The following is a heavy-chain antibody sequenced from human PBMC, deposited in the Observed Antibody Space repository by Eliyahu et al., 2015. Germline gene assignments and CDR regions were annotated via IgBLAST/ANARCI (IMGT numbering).Heavy chain of an antibody. CDR1: XFTFXXXG. Sequence: QVQLVESGGGVVQPGRSLXLPCXASXFTFXXXGMHXVRQAPGKGLEWVALISYDGSNKYYADSVKGRFTISRDNSKNTLYLQMNSLRAEDTAVYYCARDLFGYSYGYNAFDIWGQGAMVTVSS. CDR2: ISYDGSNK. V-gene: IGHV3-30*03. J-gene: IGHJ3*02. CDR3: ARDLFGYSYGYNAFDI. D-gene: IGHD5-18*01.